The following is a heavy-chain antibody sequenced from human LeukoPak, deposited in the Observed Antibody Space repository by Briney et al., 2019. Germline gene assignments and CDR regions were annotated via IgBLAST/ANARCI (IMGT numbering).Heavy chain of an antibody. V-gene: IGHV3-53*01. CDR1: GFTVSSNY. CDR3: ASSPVGYSSLSPFDY. J-gene: IGHJ4*02. D-gene: IGHD6-19*01. CDR2: IYSGGST. Sequence: PGGSLRLSCAASGFTVSSNYMSWVRQAPGKGLEWVSVIYSGGSTYYADSVKGRFTISRDNSKNTLYLQMNSLRAEDTAVYYCASSPVGYSSLSPFDYWGQGTLVTVSS.